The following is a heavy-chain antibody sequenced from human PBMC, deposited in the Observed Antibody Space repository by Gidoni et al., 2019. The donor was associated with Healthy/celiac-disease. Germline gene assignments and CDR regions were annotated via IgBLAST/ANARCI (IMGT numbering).Heavy chain of an antibody. CDR2: IKSKTDGGTT. CDR3: TTFPPWVVTWTASDY. V-gene: IGHV3-15*01. Sequence: EVQLVESGGGLVKPGGYLRLSCAASGFTFSNAWMSWVRQAPGKGLEWVGRIKSKTDGGTTDYAAPVKGRFTISRDDSKNTLYLQMNSLKTEDTAVYYCTTFPPWVVTWTASDYWGQGTLVTVSS. J-gene: IGHJ4*02. CDR1: GFTFSNAW. D-gene: IGHD2-15*01.